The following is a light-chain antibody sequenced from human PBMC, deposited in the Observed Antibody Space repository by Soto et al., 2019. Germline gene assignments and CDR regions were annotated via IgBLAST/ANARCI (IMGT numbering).Light chain of an antibody. CDR3: QQYNNWPPWT. CDR1: QSVRTT. CDR2: GAS. V-gene: IGKV3-15*01. Sequence: EIVMRQSPATLSVSPGQRATLSCRASQSVRTTVAWYHQKPGQAPRLLIYGASTRATGIPARFSGSGSGTEFTLTISSLQSEDFAVYYCQQYNNWPPWTFGQGTKVDI. J-gene: IGKJ1*01.